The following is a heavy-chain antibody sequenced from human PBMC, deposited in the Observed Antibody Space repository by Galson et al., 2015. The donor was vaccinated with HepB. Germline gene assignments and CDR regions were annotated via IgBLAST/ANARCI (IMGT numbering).Heavy chain of an antibody. CDR1: GFTFSDYY. Sequence: SLRLSCAASGFTFSDYYMSWIRQAPGKGLEWISYISQSGTYTNYADSVKGRFTISRANAQNSLYLQINSLRAEDTAVYYCARVADADYGDHSHFDSWGQGTLVTVSS. V-gene: IGHV3-11*06. J-gene: IGHJ4*02. D-gene: IGHD4-17*01. CDR3: ARVADADYGDHSHFDS. CDR2: ISQSGTYT.